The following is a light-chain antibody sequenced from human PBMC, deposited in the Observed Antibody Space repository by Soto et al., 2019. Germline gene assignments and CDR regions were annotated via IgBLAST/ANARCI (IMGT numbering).Light chain of an antibody. CDR2: GAS. Sequence: DIQMTQSPSTLSAYVGDRVTITCRASQSISRWLAWSQQKPGKAPKLLIYGASTLESGVPLRFSGSGSGTEFTLTISSLQPDDFATYFCQQYNSYPVTFAQGRRLEIK. V-gene: IGKV1-5*01. J-gene: IGKJ5*01. CDR1: QSISRW. CDR3: QQYNSYPVT.